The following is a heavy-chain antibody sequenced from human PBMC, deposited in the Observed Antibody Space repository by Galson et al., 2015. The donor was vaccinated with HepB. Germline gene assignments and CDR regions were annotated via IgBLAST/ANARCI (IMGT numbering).Heavy chain of an antibody. CDR2: IGTAGDT. Sequence: SLRLSCAASGFTFSSYDMHWVRQATGKGLEWVSAIGTAGDTYYPGSVKGRFTISRENAKNSLYLQMNSLRAEDTAVYYCARGRNDYTWYFDLWGRGTLVTVSS. CDR3: ARGRNDYTWYFDL. J-gene: IGHJ2*01. CDR1: GFTFSSYD. D-gene: IGHD4-11*01. V-gene: IGHV3-13*01.